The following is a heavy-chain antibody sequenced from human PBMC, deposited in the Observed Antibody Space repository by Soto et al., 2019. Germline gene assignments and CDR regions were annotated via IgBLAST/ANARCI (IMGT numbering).Heavy chain of an antibody. D-gene: IGHD2-2*01. V-gene: IGHV1-3*01. CDR3: ARDRRDIVVVPAARKSPDPPNWFDP. J-gene: IGHJ5*02. Sequence: QVQLVQSGAEVKKPGASVKVSCKASGYTFTSYAMHWVRQAPGQRLEWMGWINAGNGNTKYSQKFQGRVTITRDTSASTAYMELSSLRSEDTAVYYCARDRRDIVVVPAARKSPDPPNWFDPWGQGTLVTVSS. CDR1: GYTFTSYA. CDR2: INAGNGNT.